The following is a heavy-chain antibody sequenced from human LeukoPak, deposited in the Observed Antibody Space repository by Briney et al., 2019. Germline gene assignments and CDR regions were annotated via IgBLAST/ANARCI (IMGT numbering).Heavy chain of an antibody. CDR1: GYSFTNYW. V-gene: IGHV5-51*01. CDR3: ARLDGSGSYPPYFDY. Sequence: GESLKISCKGSGYSFTNYWNGWVRQMPGKGLELMGIIYPGDSDTRYSPSLQGQVTISADKSIRTAYLQWTSLKASDTAMYYCARLDGSGSYPPYFDYWGQGTLVTVSS. J-gene: IGHJ4*02. D-gene: IGHD1-26*01. CDR2: IYPGDSDT.